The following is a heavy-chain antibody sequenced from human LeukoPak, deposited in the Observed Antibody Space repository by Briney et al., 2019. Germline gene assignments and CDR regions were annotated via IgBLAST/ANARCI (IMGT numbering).Heavy chain of an antibody. D-gene: IGHD3-10*01. CDR2: IYYSGST. CDR3: ARGPAISYGSGSYYYFDY. V-gene: IGHV4-59*08. CDR1: GGSISSYY. J-gene: IGHJ4*02. Sequence: SSETLSLTCTVSGGSISSYYWSWIRQPPGKGLEWIGYIYYSGSTNYNPSLKSRVTISVDTPKNQLSLKLSSVTAADTAVYYCARGPAISYGSGSYYYFDYWGQGTLVTVSS.